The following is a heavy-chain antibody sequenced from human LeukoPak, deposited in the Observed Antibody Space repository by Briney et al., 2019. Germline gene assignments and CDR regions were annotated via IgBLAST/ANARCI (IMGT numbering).Heavy chain of an antibody. CDR1: GFTFSSYA. J-gene: IGHJ3*02. CDR2: ISGSGGST. CDR3: ARSDPGYCSSTSCYGDAFDI. V-gene: IGHV3-23*01. Sequence: PGGSLRLSCAASGFTFSSYAMSWVRQAPGKGLEWVSAISGSGGSTYYADSVKGRFTISRDNSKNTLYLQMNSLRAEDTAVYYCARSDPGYCSSTSCYGDAFDIWGQGTMVTVSS. D-gene: IGHD2-2*01.